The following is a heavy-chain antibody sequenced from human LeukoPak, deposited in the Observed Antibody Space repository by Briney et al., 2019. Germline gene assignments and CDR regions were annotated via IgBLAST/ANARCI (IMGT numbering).Heavy chain of an antibody. J-gene: IGHJ6*03. CDR3: SRSHDYGGLYFYYYMDV. Sequence: PSETLSLTCTVSGGSISSRSDYWGWIRQTPGKGLEWIGNLDSSGSTYHSPSLKSRVTISVGTSKNQFSLNLRSVTAADTAIYFCSRSHDYGGLYFYYYMDVWGKGTTVTVSS. CDR1: GGSISSRSDY. CDR2: LDSSGST. D-gene: IGHD4-23*01. V-gene: IGHV4-39*01.